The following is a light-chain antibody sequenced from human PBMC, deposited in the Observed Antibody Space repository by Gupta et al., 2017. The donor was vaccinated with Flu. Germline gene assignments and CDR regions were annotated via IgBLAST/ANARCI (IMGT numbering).Light chain of an antibody. CDR2: AAS. Sequence: ATLSVSPGERATLSCRASQSISGNLAWYQQKPGLAPRLLIYAASTRATGIPARYSGSGSGTEFTLTISSLQSEDFAVYYCQQYNTWPPMTFGQGTKVEIK. V-gene: IGKV3-15*01. J-gene: IGKJ1*01. CDR3: QQYNTWPPMT. CDR1: QSISGN.